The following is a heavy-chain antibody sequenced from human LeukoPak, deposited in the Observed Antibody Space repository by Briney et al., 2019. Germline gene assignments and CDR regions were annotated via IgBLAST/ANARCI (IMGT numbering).Heavy chain of an antibody. D-gene: IGHD3-3*01. V-gene: IGHV4-39*07. Sequence: PSETLSLTCTVSGGSISSSSYSWGWIRQPPGKGLEGIGSIYYSGSTYYNPSLKSRVTISVDTSKNQFSLKLSSVTAADTAVYYCARGLEFWSGYYRSAHFDYWGQGTLVTVSS. CDR2: IYYSGST. J-gene: IGHJ4*02. CDR1: GGSISSSSYS. CDR3: ARGLEFWSGYYRSAHFDY.